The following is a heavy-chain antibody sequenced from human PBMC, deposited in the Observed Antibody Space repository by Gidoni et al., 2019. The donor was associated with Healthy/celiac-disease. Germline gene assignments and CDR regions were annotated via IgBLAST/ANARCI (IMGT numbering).Heavy chain of an antibody. Sequence: EVQLVQSGAEVKKPGESLKISCKGSGYSFTSSWTGWVRQMPGKGLEWMGIIYPGDSDTRYSPSFQGQVTISADKSISTAYLQWSSLKASDTAMYYCARLKGYSSGWFLRTYYFDYWGQGTLVTVSS. CDR2: IYPGDSDT. CDR1: GYSFTSSW. D-gene: IGHD6-19*01. V-gene: IGHV5-51*01. J-gene: IGHJ4*02. CDR3: ARLKGYSSGWFLRTYYFDY.